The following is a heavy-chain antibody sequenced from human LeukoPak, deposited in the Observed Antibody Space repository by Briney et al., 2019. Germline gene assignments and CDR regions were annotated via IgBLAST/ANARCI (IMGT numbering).Heavy chain of an antibody. CDR2: IYHSGST. CDR3: ARTGGAAGGYGMDV. D-gene: IGHD6-13*01. V-gene: IGHV4-30-2*01. Sequence: SETLSLTCTVSGGSISSGGYSWSWIRQPPGKGLEWIGYIYHSGSTYYNPSLKSRVTISVDRSKNQFSLKLSSVTAADTAVYYCARTGGAAGGYGMDVWGQGTTVTVSS. CDR1: GGSISSGGYS. J-gene: IGHJ6*02.